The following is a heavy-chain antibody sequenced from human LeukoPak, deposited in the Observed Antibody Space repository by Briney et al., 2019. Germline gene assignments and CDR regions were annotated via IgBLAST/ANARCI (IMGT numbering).Heavy chain of an antibody. Sequence: PSETLSLTCTVSGGSISSYYWSWIRQPAGKGLEWIGRIHTSGSTNYNPSLKSRVTISVDKSKNQFSLKLSSVTAADTAVYYCAREPAVAGTSYYYYYYMDVWGKGTTVTVSS. CDR2: IHTSGST. CDR3: AREPAVAGTSYYYYYYMDV. D-gene: IGHD6-19*01. J-gene: IGHJ6*03. CDR1: GGSISSYY. V-gene: IGHV4-4*07.